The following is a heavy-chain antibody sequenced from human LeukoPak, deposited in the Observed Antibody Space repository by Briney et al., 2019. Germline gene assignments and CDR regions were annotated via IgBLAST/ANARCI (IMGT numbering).Heavy chain of an antibody. V-gene: IGHV3-21*01. D-gene: IGHD1-14*01. CDR3: ATETIGRHYDY. J-gene: IGHJ4*02. CDR1: GFTFSSCG. Sequence: GGSLRLSCAASGFTFSSCGFNWVRQAPGKGPEWVSSIGPAGTDRYYADSVRGRFTVSRDNAKNSMYLQMDSLRDEDTAVYYCATETIGRHYDYWGQGTLLTVSS. CDR2: IGPAGTDR.